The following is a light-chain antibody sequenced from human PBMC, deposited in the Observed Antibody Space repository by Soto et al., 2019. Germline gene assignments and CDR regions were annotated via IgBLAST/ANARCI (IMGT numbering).Light chain of an antibody. V-gene: IGLV2-14*01. J-gene: IGLJ3*02. CDR2: EVN. CDR1: SSDVGGYNY. CDR3: SSYTSSSTLV. Sequence: QSALTQPASVSGSPGQSITISCTGTSSDVGGYNYVSWYQQHPGKAPKLMIYEVNYRPSGVSHRFSGSKSGNTASLTISGLQAEDEADYYCSSYTSSSTLVFGGGTKLTVL.